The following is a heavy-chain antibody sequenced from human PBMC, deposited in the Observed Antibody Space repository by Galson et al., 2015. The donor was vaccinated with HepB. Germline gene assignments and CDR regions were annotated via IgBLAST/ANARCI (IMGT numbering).Heavy chain of an antibody. V-gene: IGHV3-21*01. CDR3: ARDLWEQLAAIDY. CDR2: ISSSSSYI. Sequence: SLRLSCAASGFTFSSYSMNWVRQAPGKGLEWVSSISSSSSYIYYADSVKGRFTISRDNAKNSLYLQMNSLRAEDTAVYYCARDLWEQLAAIDYWGQGTLVTVSS. J-gene: IGHJ4*02. D-gene: IGHD6-13*01. CDR1: GFTFSSYS.